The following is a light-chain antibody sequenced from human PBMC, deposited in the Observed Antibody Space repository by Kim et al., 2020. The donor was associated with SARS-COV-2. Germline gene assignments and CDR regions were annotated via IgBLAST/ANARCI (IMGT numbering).Light chain of an antibody. CDR1: GSSIGAGYD. CDR3: QSYDSSLSGSV. Sequence: QRVTISCTGSGSSIGAGYDVHWYQQLPGTAPKHLIYGNSNRPSGVPDRFSGSKSGTSASLAITGLQAEDEADYYCQSYDSSLSGSVFGGGTQLTVL. V-gene: IGLV1-40*01. CDR2: GNS. J-gene: IGLJ3*02.